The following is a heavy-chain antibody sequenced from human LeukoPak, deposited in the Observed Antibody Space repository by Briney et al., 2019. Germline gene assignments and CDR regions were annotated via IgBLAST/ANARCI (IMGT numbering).Heavy chain of an antibody. CDR2: ISGSGGST. Sequence: GGSLRLSCAASGFTFSSYAMSWVRQAPGKGLEWVSAISGSGGSTYYADSVKGRFTISRDNSKNTLYLQMNSLRAEDTAVYYCAKDVQSGYSSYDYLYWGQGTLVTVSS. D-gene: IGHD5-12*01. CDR3: AKDVQSGYSSYDYLY. V-gene: IGHV3-23*01. CDR1: GFTFSSYA. J-gene: IGHJ4*02.